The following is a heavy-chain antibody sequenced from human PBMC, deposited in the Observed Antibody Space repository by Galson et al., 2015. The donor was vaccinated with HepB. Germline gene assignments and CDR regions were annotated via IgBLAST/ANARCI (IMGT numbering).Heavy chain of an antibody. Sequence: CAISGDSVSSNSAAWSWIRQSPSRGLEWLGRTYYRSKWYNDYAVSVKSRITINPDTSKNQFFLQLNSVTPEDTAVYYCARVGYYGSGSYGYYYYYMDYWGQGTLVTVSS. CDR2: TYYRSKWYN. J-gene: IGHJ4*02. D-gene: IGHD3-10*01. CDR3: ARVGYYGSGSYGYYYYYMDY. V-gene: IGHV6-1*01. CDR1: GDSVSSNSAA.